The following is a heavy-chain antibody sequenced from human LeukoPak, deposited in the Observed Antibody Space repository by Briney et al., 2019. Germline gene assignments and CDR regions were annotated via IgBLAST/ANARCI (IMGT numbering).Heavy chain of an antibody. J-gene: IGHJ4*02. CDR2: ITSSSTI. CDR1: GFTFSSYA. V-gene: IGHV3-48*02. Sequence: GGSLRLSCAASGFTFSSYAMNWVRQAPGKGLEWVSHITSSSTIYYADSVKGRFAISRDNAKNSLYLQMNSLRDEDTAVCYCARRFDSWGQGTLVTVSS. CDR3: ARRFDS.